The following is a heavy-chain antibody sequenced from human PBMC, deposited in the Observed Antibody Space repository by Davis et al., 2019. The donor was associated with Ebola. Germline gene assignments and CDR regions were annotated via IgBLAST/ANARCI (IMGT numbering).Heavy chain of an antibody. CDR3: ARDDQSEILRLAGSSYYYGMDV. V-gene: IGHV3-30*03. CDR2: ISFDGSNK. Sequence: GGSLRLSCAASASTFSSSGMHWVRHAPGKGLEWVAVISFDGSNKYYAHSVKGRLTISRANAKNSLYLQMNSLRAEDTAVYYCARDDQSEILRLAGSSYYYGMDVWGKGTTVTVSS. J-gene: IGHJ6*04. D-gene: IGHD5-12*01. CDR1: ASTFSSSG.